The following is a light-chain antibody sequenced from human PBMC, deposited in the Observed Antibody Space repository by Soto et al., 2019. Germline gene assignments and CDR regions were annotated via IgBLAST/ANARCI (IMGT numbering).Light chain of an antibody. J-gene: IGKJ5*01. CDR1: QGLKF. CDR3: QQANSFPIT. Sequence: DIQMSQSPSSVSASVGDRITITCRASQGLKFLAWYQQKPGKAPRLLIYEATNLQSGVPPRFSGSGSGTDFTLTISSLQPEDFATYFCQQANSFPITFGQGTRLEI. CDR2: EAT. V-gene: IGKV1-12*01.